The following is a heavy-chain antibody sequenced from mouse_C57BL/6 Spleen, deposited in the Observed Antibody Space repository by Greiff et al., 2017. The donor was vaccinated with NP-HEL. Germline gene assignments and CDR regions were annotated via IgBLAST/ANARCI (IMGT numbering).Heavy chain of an antibody. D-gene: IGHD1-1*01. Sequence: EVQLQQSGPELVKPGASVKISCKASGYTFTDYYMNWVKQSPGKSLEWIGDINPNNGGTSYNQKFKGKATLTVDKSSSTAYMELRSLTSEDSAVYYCARGDYYGSRSFAYWGQGTLVTVSA. V-gene: IGHV1-26*01. CDR2: INPNNGGT. CDR3: ARGDYYGSRSFAY. J-gene: IGHJ3*01. CDR1: GYTFTDYY.